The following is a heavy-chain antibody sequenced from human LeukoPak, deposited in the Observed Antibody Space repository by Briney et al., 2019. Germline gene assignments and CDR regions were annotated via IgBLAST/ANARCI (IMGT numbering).Heavy chain of an antibody. CDR1: GFTFSSYG. CDR3: AKDQIGMVRGYYYYYMDV. CDR2: IWYDGSNK. J-gene: IGHJ6*03. V-gene: IGHV3-33*06. D-gene: IGHD3-10*01. Sequence: GGSLRLSCAASGFTFSSYGMHWVRQAPGKGLEWVAVIWYDGSNKYYADSVRGRFTISRDNSKNTLYLQMNSLRAEDTAVYYCAKDQIGMVRGYYYYYMDVWGKGTTVTVSS.